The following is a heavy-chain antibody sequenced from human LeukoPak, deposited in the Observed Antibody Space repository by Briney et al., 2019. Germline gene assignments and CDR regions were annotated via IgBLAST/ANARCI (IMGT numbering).Heavy chain of an antibody. J-gene: IGHJ3*02. CDR1: GYSFTNYW. Sequence: GESLKISCKGSGYSFTNYWIGWVRQMPGKGLEWMGIIYPGDSDTRYSPSFQGQVIISDDKSISTAYLQWSSLKASDTAMYYCARHGDSYCSDAFDIWGQGTMVTVSS. D-gene: IGHD5-18*01. CDR3: ARHGDSYCSDAFDI. CDR2: IYPGDSDT. V-gene: IGHV5-51*01.